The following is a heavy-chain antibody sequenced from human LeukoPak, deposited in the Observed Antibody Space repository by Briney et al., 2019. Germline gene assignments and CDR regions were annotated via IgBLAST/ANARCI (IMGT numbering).Heavy chain of an antibody. J-gene: IGHJ4*02. Sequence: GRSLRLSCAASGFTFSDYYMSWIRQAPGKGLEWVSYISSSGSTIYYADSVKGRFTISRDNAKNSLYLQMNSLRAEGTAVYYCARYSGSYFYYFDYWGQGTLVTVSS. V-gene: IGHV3-11*01. CDR3: ARYSGSYFYYFDY. CDR2: ISSSGSTI. CDR1: GFTFSDYY. D-gene: IGHD1-26*01.